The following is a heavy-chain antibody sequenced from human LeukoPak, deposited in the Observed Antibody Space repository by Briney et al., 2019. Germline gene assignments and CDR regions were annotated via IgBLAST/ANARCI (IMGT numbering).Heavy chain of an antibody. CDR1: GFTFSNYG. CDR3: ARDLFFSDAGYSSGWRAEYFHH. Sequence: GTSLRLSCATSGFTFSNYGVHWIRQAPGKGLVWVSRINGAGSSTSYADSVKGRFTVSRDNAKNTLNLQMNSLRAEDTAVYYCARDLFFSDAGYSSGWRAEYFHHWGQGTLVTVSS. CDR2: INGAGSST. J-gene: IGHJ1*01. D-gene: IGHD6-19*01. V-gene: IGHV3-74*01.